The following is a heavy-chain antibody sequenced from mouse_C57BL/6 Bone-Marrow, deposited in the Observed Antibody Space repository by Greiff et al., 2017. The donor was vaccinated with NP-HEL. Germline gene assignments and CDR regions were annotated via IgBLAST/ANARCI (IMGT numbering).Heavy chain of an antibody. CDR3: ARRGNWDEGYAMDY. J-gene: IGHJ4*01. Sequence: EVHLVESGGDLVKPGGSLKLSCAASGFTFSSYGMSWVRQTPDKRLEWVATISSGGSYTYYPDSVKGRFTISRDNAKNTLYLQMSSLKSEDTAMYYCARRGNWDEGYAMDYWGQGTSVTVSS. CDR2: ISSGGSYT. D-gene: IGHD4-1*01. CDR1: GFTFSSYG. V-gene: IGHV5-6*01.